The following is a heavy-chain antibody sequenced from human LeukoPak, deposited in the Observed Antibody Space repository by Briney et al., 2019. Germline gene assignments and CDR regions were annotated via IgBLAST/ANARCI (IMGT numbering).Heavy chain of an antibody. D-gene: IGHD3-16*02. CDR1: GGTFTSYG. CDR2: ISAYNGNT. V-gene: IGHV1-18*01. Sequence: RASVKVSCKASGGTFTSYGISWVRQAPGQGLEWMGWISAYNGNTNYAQKLQGRVTMTTDTSTSTAYMELRSLRSDDTAVYYCARDLWLFGGVIATSSGYWGQGTLVTVSS. CDR3: ARDLWLFGGVIATSSGY. J-gene: IGHJ4*02.